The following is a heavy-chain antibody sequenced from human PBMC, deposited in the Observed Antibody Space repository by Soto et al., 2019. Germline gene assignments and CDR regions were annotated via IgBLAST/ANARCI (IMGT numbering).Heavy chain of an antibody. V-gene: IGHV3-15*07. D-gene: IGHD3-22*01. CDR2: IKSKTDGGTT. CDR1: GFTFSSYC. Sequence: GESLTLACATSGFTFSSYCMHWVHQAPGKGLEWVGRIKSKTDGGTTDYAAPVKGRFTISRDDSKNTLYLQMNSLKTEDTAVYYCTTDRITMIVVVIPRDAFDIWGQGTMVTVSS. CDR3: TTDRITMIVVVIPRDAFDI. J-gene: IGHJ3*02.